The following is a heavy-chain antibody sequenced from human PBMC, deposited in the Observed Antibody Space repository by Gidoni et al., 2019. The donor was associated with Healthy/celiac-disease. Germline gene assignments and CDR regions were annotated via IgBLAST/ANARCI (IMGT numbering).Heavy chain of an antibody. J-gene: IGHJ5*02. CDR1: GFTCISYG. CDR2: ISYDGSNK. D-gene: IGHD3-10*01. V-gene: IGHV3-30*03. Sequence: QVQLVESGGGVVQPGRSLRLSCAASGFTCISYGMHWVRQAPGKGLEWVAVISYDGSNKYYADSVKGRFTISRDNSKNTLYLQMNSLRAEDTAVYYCARGRSSRARNGSSFDPWGQGTLVTVSS. CDR3: ARGRSSRARNGSSFDP.